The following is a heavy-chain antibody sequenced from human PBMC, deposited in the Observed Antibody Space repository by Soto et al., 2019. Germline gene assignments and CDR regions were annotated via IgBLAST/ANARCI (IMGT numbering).Heavy chain of an antibody. CDR1: GGSISTTNW. V-gene: IGHV4-4*02. CDR3: ASNGALGGNPRADS. J-gene: IGHJ1*01. Sequence: QVQLQESGPGLVKPSETLSLTCDVSGGSISTTNWWHWVRQPPGKGLEWIGEIYHSGTTNYNPSLXXXLXXSVDKYRNQFSLKLSSVTAADAAVSYCASNGALGGNPRADSWGRGTLVTVSP. CDR2: IYHSGTT. D-gene: IGHD1-26*01.